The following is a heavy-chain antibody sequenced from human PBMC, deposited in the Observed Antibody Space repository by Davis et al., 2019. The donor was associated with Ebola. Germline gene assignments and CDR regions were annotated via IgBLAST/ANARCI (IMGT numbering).Heavy chain of an antibody. J-gene: IGHJ4*02. CDR3: ARGNHCTGGVCYAPFDY. Sequence: GSLRLSCAASGFSFSMYWMSWIRQPPGKGLEWIGEINHSGSTNYNPSLKSRVTISVDTSKNQFSLKLSSVTAADTAVYYCARGNHCTGGVCYAPFDYWGQGTLVTVSS. D-gene: IGHD2-8*02. CDR2: INHSGST. V-gene: IGHV4-34*01. CDR1: GFSFSMYW.